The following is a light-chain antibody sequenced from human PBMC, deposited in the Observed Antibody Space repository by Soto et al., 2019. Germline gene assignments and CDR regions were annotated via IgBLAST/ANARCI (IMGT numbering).Light chain of an antibody. CDR1: QSVSSY. V-gene: IGKV3-20*01. J-gene: IGKJ1*01. CDR2: GAS. CDR3: QQYGSSPRT. Sequence: EIVLTQSPGTLSLSPGERATLSCRASQSVSSYLAWYQQKPGQAPRLLIHGASNRASGIPDRFSGSGSGTDFTLTISRLEPEDFAVYYCQQYGSSPRTFGQGTKVDIK.